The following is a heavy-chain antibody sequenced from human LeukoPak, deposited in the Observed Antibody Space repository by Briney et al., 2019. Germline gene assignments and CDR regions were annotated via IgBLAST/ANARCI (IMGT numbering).Heavy chain of an antibody. CDR3: ASGVGGSSSPDFDY. Sequence: SETLSLTCTVSGGSISSSSYYWGWIRQPPGKGLEWIGSIYYSGGTYYNPSLKSRVTISVDTSKNQFSLKLSSVTVADTAVYYCASGVGGSSSPDFDYWGQGTLVTVSS. J-gene: IGHJ4*02. D-gene: IGHD6-13*01. V-gene: IGHV4-39*07. CDR2: IYYSGGT. CDR1: GGSISSSSYY.